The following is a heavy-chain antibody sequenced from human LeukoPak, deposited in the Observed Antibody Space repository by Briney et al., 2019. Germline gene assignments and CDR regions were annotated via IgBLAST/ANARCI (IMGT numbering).Heavy chain of an antibody. CDR1: GFTFSRFW. CDR3: ARVRMGDDFNPFDY. J-gene: IGHJ4*02. Sequence: GGSLRLSCAASGFTFSRFWIYWVRHAPGKGLLWVSRINSDGSETLYADSVKGRFTISRDNAKNTLYLQMNSLRAEDTAVYYCARVRMGDDFNPFDYWGQGTLVTVSS. V-gene: IGHV3-74*01. D-gene: IGHD3-16*01. CDR2: INSDGSET.